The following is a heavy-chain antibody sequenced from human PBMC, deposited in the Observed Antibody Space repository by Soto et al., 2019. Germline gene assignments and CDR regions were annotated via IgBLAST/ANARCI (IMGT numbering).Heavy chain of an antibody. Sequence: PSETLSLTCTVSGGSISSYYWSWIRQPPGKGLEWIGYIYYSGSTDYNPSLKSRVTISVDTSKNQFSLKLSSVTAADTVVYYCARGLAPFLEWLLLDYWGQGTLVTVSS. J-gene: IGHJ4*02. D-gene: IGHD3-3*02. CDR1: GGSISSYY. V-gene: IGHV4-59*01. CDR2: IYYSGST. CDR3: ARGLAPFLEWLLLDY.